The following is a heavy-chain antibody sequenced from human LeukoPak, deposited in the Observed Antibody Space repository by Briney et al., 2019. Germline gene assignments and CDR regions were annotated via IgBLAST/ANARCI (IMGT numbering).Heavy chain of an antibody. J-gene: IGHJ4*02. CDR1: GFTFSNYA. CDR2: ISGSGGST. CDR3: ATPPYDGFDY. D-gene: IGHD5-12*01. V-gene: IGHV3-23*01. Sequence: GGSLRLSCAATGFTFSNYAMSRVRQAPGKGLEWVSAISGSGGSTYYADSVKGRFTISRDNSKNTLYLQMNSLRAEDTAVYYCATPPYDGFDYWGQGTLVTVSS.